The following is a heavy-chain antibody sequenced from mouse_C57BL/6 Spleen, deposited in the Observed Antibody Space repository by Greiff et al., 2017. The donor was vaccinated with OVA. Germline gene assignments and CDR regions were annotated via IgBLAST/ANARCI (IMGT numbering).Heavy chain of an antibody. D-gene: IGHD1-1*02. CDR1: GFTFSSYG. CDR3: ARRGGYYAMDY. CDR2: ISSGGSYT. V-gene: IGHV5-6*02. Sequence: DVMLVESGGDLVKPGGSLKLSCAASGFTFSSYGMSWVRQTPDKRLEWVATISSGGSYTYYPDSVKGRFTISRDNATNTLYLQMSSLKSEDTAMYYCARRGGYYAMDYWGQGTSVTVSS. J-gene: IGHJ4*01.